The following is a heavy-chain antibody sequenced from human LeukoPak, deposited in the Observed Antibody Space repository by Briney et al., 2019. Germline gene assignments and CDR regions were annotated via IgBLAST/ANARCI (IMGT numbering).Heavy chain of an antibody. CDR3: ASPRGDDSGGYYTWYFHH. Sequence: SETLSLTCSVSGGSIRSSSYYWGWIRQPPGKGLEWIGSIYYSGSTYYNSSLKSRVTISVDTSKNQFSLKLSSVTAADTAVYFCASPRGDDSGGYYTWYFHHWGQGILVTVSS. D-gene: IGHD3-22*01. V-gene: IGHV4-39*07. CDR1: GGSIRSSSYY. CDR2: IYYSGST. J-gene: IGHJ1*01.